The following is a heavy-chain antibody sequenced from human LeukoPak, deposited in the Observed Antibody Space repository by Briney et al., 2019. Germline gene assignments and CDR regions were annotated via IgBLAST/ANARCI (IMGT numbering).Heavy chain of an antibody. CDR2: IYPCYSDA. CDR3: VRFALTSSLDH. Sequence: GESLKISCKISGYTLTNNWIGWVRQVPGKGLEWMGLIYPCYSDAKYSPSFQGQVTLSVDAYISPAYLQLTGLRASDTAIYYCVRFALTSSLDHWGQGTLVTVSS. CDR1: GYTLTNNW. D-gene: IGHD6-13*01. V-gene: IGHV5-51*01. J-gene: IGHJ5*02.